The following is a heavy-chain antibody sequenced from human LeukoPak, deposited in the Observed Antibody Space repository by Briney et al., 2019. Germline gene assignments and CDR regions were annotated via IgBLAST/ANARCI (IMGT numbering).Heavy chain of an antibody. CDR3: ARGPVGGVSYNYYHGMDV. V-gene: IGHV4-59*01. CDR2: IYYSGST. Sequence: PSETLSLTCTVSGGSISSYYWSWIRQPPGKGLEWIGYIYYSGSTNYNPSLKSRVTISVDTSKNQFSLKLSSVTAADTAVYYCARGPVGGVSYNYYHGMDVWGPGTTVTVSS. J-gene: IGHJ6*02. D-gene: IGHD3-16*01. CDR1: GGSISSYY.